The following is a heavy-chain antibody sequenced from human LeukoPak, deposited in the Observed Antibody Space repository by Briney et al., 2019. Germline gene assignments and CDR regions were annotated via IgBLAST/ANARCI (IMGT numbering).Heavy chain of an antibody. J-gene: IGHJ6*02. CDR1: GYTFTGYY. CDR2: INPNSGGT. V-gene: IGHV1-2*04. D-gene: IGHD2-2*01. CDR3: ARETRSHDAGDYYYGMDV. Sequence: ASVKVSCKASGYTFTGYYMHWVRQAPGQGLEWMGLINPNSGGTNYAQKFQGWVTMTRDTSISTAYMELSRLRSDDTAVYYCARETRSHDAGDYYYGMDVWGQGTTVTVSS.